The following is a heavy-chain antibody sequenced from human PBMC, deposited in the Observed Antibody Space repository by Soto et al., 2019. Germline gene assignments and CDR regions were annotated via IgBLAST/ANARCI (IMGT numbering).Heavy chain of an antibody. CDR1: GFTFGSYW. J-gene: IGHJ4*02. V-gene: IGHV3-7*05. D-gene: IGHD3-16*01. Sequence: EVQLAESGGGLVQPGGSLTLSCAASGFTFGSYWMGWVRQAPGKGLEWVATIKQDGSEKYYMDSVKGRFTISRDNAKKSLYLQMNSLRADDTALYYCVRTGDDYWGQGTLVTVSS. CDR3: VRTGDDY. CDR2: IKQDGSEK.